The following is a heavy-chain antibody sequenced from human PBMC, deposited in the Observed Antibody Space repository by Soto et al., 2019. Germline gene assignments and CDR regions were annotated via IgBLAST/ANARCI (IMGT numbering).Heavy chain of an antibody. D-gene: IGHD3-16*01. CDR2: ISATGGGT. J-gene: IGHJ4*02. Sequence: WGCLRLSCAASGFKFSNYAMSWVRQAPGKGLEWVSLISATGGGTYYADSVKGRFTISRDNSHNTLYLQVHSLTAEDTAVYYCAKDRRAGGNSAFYFDFWGQGAQVTVSS. CDR3: AKDRRAGGNSAFYFDF. CDR1: GFKFSNYA. V-gene: IGHV3-23*01.